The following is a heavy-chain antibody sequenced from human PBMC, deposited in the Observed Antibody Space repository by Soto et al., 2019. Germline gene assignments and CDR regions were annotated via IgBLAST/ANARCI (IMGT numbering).Heavy chain of an antibody. CDR1: GGTFSSYA. J-gene: IGHJ6*02. V-gene: IGHV1-69*13. D-gene: IGHD5-12*01. CDR2: IIPIFGTA. Sequence: SVKVSCKASGGTFSSYAISWVRQAPGQGLEWMGGIIPIFGTANYAQKFQGRVTITADESTSTAYMELSSLRSEDTAVYYCARYGYSGYDVAPDYYYGMDVWGQGTTVTVSS. CDR3: ARYGYSGYDVAPDYYYGMDV.